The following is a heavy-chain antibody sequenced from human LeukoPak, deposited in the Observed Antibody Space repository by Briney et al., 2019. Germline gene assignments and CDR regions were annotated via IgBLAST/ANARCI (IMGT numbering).Heavy chain of an antibody. J-gene: IGHJ6*03. CDR2: IYPGDSDT. Sequence: GESLKISCKGSGYSFTSYWIGWVRQMPGKGLGWMGIIYPGDSDTRYSPSFQGQVTISADQTISTAYLQWSSLKASDTAMYYCARVGEMEARGFYYYYYYMDVWGKGTTVTVSS. CDR3: ARVGEMEARGFYYYYYYMDV. V-gene: IGHV5-51*01. D-gene: IGHD3-16*01. CDR1: GYSFTSYW.